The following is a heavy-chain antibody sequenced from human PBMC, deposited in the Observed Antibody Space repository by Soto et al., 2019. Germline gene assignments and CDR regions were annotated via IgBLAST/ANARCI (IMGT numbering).Heavy chain of an antibody. CDR1: GYTFTSYG. CDR3: ARDGYFHDSSGYYIFDY. Sequence: GASVKVSCKASGYTFTSYGISWVRQAPGQGLEWMGWISAYNGNTNYAQMLQARVTMTTDTSTSTAYMELRSLRSDDTAVYYCARDGYFHDSSGYYIFDYWGQGTPVTVS. CDR2: ISAYNGNT. J-gene: IGHJ4*02. V-gene: IGHV1-18*01. D-gene: IGHD3-22*01.